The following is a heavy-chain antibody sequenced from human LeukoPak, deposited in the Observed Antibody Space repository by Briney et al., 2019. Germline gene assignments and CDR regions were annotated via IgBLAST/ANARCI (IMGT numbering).Heavy chain of an antibody. Sequence: GGSLRLSCAASGFTFSSYAMSWVRQAPGKGLEWVSAISGIGGSTYYTDSVKGRFTISRHNSKNTLYLQMNSLRAQDTAVYYCAKDLRYYFDYWGQGTLVTVSS. CDR3: AKDLRYYFDY. CDR2: ISGIGGST. V-gene: IGHV3-23*01. CDR1: GFTFSSYA. J-gene: IGHJ4*02.